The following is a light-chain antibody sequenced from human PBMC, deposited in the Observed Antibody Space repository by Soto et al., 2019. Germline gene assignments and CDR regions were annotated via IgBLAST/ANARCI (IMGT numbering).Light chain of an antibody. Sequence: DIQMTQSPSSVSASVGDRVTMTCRASQGISSWLAWYQQKPGKAPYLLIYKASTLQSGVPSRFSGSASGTEFTLTISNLQPDDSATYYCQHYDGYPLTFGGGTKVEIK. CDR2: KAS. CDR1: QGISSW. V-gene: IGKV1-5*03. CDR3: QHYDGYPLT. J-gene: IGKJ4*01.